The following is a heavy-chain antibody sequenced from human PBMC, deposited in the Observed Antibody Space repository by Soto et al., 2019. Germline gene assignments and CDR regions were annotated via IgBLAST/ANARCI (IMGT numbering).Heavy chain of an antibody. CDR3: ARDEEARPYFYGMDV. CDR1: GFIFSSYS. Sequence: GGSLRLSCAASGFIFSSYSMNWVRQAPGKGLKWVSSISSDSNYIYYADSVKGRFTISRDNAKNSLYLQMNSLRVEDMAIYYCARDEEARPYFYGMDVRGQGTTVTVSS. CDR2: ISSDSNYI. D-gene: IGHD6-6*01. J-gene: IGHJ6*02. V-gene: IGHV3-21*01.